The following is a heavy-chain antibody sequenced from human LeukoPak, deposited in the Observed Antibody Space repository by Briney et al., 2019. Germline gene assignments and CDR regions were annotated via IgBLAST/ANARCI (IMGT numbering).Heavy chain of an antibody. Sequence: GGSPRLSCAASGFTFSSYDMSWVRQAPGKGLEWVSAISGSGDSTYYADSVKGRFTISRDNSKNTLYLQMNSLRAEDTAVYYCAKDVVRSQGSNYYYKDVWGKGTTVTVSS. CDR3: AKDVVRSQGSNYYYKDV. J-gene: IGHJ6*03. CDR1: GFTFSSYD. D-gene: IGHD2-15*01. V-gene: IGHV3-23*01. CDR2: ISGSGDST.